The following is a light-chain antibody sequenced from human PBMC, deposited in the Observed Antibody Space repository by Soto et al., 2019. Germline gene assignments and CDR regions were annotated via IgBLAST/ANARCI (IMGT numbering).Light chain of an antibody. CDR1: QSVGSS. Sequence: EILMTQSPATLSVSPGERATLSCRASQSVGSSLAWYQQKPGQAPRLLIYGASTRATGIPARFSGSASGTEFTLSISSLQSEDFALYFCQQYNAWPRTFGQGTKVEIK. V-gene: IGKV3-15*01. J-gene: IGKJ1*01. CDR2: GAS. CDR3: QQYNAWPRT.